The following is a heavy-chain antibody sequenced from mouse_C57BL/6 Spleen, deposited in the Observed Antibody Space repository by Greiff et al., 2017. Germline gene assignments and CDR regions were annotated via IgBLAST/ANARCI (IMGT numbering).Heavy chain of an antibody. V-gene: IGHV5-17*01. CDR1: GFTFSDYG. J-gene: IGHJ3*01. Sequence: EVKLMESGGGLVKPGGSLKLSCAASGFTFSDYGMHWVRQAPEKGLEWVAYISSGSSTIYYADTVKGRFTISRESAKTTLFLQMTVLRYEDTAMDYCARRGGSSQFAYWGQGTLVTVSA. CDR3: ARRGGSSQFAY. CDR2: ISSGSSTI. D-gene: IGHD1-1*01.